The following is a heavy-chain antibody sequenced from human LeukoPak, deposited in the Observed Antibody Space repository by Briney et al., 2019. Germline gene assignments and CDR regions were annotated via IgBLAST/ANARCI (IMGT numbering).Heavy chain of an antibody. CDR3: ARETRGYSSSWTPGDY. D-gene: IGHD6-13*01. CDR2: IWYDGSNK. CDR1: GFTFSSYG. J-gene: IGHJ4*02. V-gene: IGHV3-33*01. Sequence: GGSLRLSCAASGFTFSSYGMRWVRQAPGKGLEWVAVIWYDGSNKYYADSVKGRFTISRDNSKNTLYLQMNSLRDEDTAVYYCARETRGYSSSWTPGDYWGQGTLVTVSS.